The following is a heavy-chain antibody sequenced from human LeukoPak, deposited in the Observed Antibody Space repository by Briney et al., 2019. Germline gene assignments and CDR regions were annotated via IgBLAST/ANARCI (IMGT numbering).Heavy chain of an antibody. J-gene: IGHJ4*02. Sequence: GASVKVSCKVSGSTLTELSIHWVRQAPGKGLEWMGGLDPEDGDILYAQRFQGRVTMTEDTSTDTAYMDLSSVTSDDTAVYYCATAEAGSFPAFDCWGQGTRVTVSS. CDR1: GSTLTELS. V-gene: IGHV1-24*01. D-gene: IGHD1-26*01. CDR3: ATAEAGSFPAFDC. CDR2: LDPEDGDI.